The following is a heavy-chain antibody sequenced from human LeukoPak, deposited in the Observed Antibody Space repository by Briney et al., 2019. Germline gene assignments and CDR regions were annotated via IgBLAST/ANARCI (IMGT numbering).Heavy chain of an antibody. Sequence: ASVKVSCKASGYTFTGYYVHLVRQAPGQGLEWMGRINPDSGDTNFAQEFQGRVTMTRDTSISTAYMELSRLRSDDTAVYYCAREGADHYYFMDVWGKGTTVIVSS. CDR3: AREGADHYYFMDV. CDR2: INPDSGDT. J-gene: IGHJ6*03. CDR1: GYTFTGYY. V-gene: IGHV1-2*06.